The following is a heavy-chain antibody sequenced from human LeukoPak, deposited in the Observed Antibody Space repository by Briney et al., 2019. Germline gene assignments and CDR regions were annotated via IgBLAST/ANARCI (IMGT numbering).Heavy chain of an antibody. J-gene: IGHJ4*02. D-gene: IGHD3-22*01. CDR2: ISSSSSYI. CDR3: AKDSGPGLLAHWDFGN. V-gene: IGHV3-21*04. Sequence: PGGSLRLSCAASGFTFSSYSMNWVRQAPGKGLEWVSSISSSSSYIYYADSVKGRFTISRDNSKNTLYLQMNSLRAEDTAVYYCAKDSGPGLLAHWDFGNWGQGTLVTVSS. CDR1: GFTFSSYS.